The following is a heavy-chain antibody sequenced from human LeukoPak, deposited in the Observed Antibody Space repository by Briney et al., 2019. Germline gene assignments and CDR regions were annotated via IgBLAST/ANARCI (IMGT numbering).Heavy chain of an antibody. J-gene: IGHJ4*02. CDR1: GYIFSNYG. CDR3: ARDSHSIYRGVFGIAAAGSLDY. D-gene: IGHD6-13*01. Sequence: ASVKVSCKATGYIFSNYGISWVRQAPGHGLEWMGWISSGGNTNYAPKFQDRATMTTDTSTSTAYMELRSLRFDDTAVYYCARDSHSIYRGVFGIAAAGSLDYWGQGTLVTVSS. CDR2: ISSGGNT. V-gene: IGHV1-18*01.